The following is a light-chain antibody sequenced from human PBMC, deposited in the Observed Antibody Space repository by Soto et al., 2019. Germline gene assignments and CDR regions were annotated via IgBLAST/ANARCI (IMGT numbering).Light chain of an antibody. CDR1: QSVTNNY. V-gene: IGKV3-20*01. Sequence: EIVLTQSPGTLSLSPGERATLSCRASQSVTNNYLAWYQQKPGQAPRLLIYSASSRATGIPDRFSGSGSGTDFTLTISRLEPEDFVVYFCQQSSYSPLTFGGGTKVEI. CDR3: QQSSYSPLT. CDR2: SAS. J-gene: IGKJ4*01.